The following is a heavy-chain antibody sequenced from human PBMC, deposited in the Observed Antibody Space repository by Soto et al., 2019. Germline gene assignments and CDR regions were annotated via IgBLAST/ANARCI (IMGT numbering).Heavy chain of an antibody. CDR3: ARGVGWEPLDY. D-gene: IGHD1-26*01. CDR2: ISAYNGNV. J-gene: IGHJ4*02. CDR1: GYTFTSYV. V-gene: IGHV1-18*01. Sequence: ASVKVSCKTSGYTFTSYVISWVRQAPGQGLEWMGWISAYNGNVYYIQKFQGRVTMTTDTSTSTAYMELRNLRSDDTAVYYCARGVGWEPLDYWGQGTLVTVSS.